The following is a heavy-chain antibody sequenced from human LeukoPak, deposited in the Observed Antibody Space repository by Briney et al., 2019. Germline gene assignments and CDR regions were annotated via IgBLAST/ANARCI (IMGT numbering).Heavy chain of an antibody. V-gene: IGHV3-23*01. CDR2: ISGSGGST. CDR1: GFTFSSYG. D-gene: IGHD2-2*01. J-gene: IGHJ5*01. Sequence: GGSLRLSCAASGFTFSSYGMSWVRQAPGKGLEWVSAISGSGGSTYYAGSVKGRFTISRDNSKNTLYLQMNSLRAEDTAVYYCAKDRHAPGRYCSSITCFPFDSWGQGTLVTVSS. CDR3: AKDRHAPGRYCSSITCFPFDS.